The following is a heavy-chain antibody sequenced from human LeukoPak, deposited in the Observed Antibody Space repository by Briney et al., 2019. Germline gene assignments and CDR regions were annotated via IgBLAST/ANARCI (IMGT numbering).Heavy chain of an antibody. V-gene: IGHV4-59*01. Sequence: SETLSLTCTVSGGSISSYYWSWIRQPPGKGLEWIGYIYYSGSTNYNPSLKSRVTISVDTSKNQFSLKLNSVTAADTAVYYCARDPGASVFDYWGQGTLVTVSS. CDR3: ARDPGASVFDY. CDR1: GGSISSYY. D-gene: IGHD3-10*01. J-gene: IGHJ4*02. CDR2: IYYSGST.